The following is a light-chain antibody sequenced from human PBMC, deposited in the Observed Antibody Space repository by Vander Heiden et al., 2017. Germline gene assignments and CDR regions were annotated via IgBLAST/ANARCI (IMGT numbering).Light chain of an antibody. V-gene: IGKV4-1*01. CDR2: WAS. J-gene: IGKJ4*01. Sequence: DIVMTPSPDPLALSLGERATINCKSSQSILSSSNSKNYLVWYQQKPGQSPKLLISWASIRESGVPDRFSGSGSGTDFTLTISNLQAEDVAVYYCQQCYSSPLTFGGGTRVEIQ. CDR1: QSILSSSNSKNY. CDR3: QQCYSSPLT.